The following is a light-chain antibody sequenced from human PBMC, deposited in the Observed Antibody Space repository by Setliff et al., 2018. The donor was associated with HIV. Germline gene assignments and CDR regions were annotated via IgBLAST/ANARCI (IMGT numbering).Light chain of an antibody. CDR2: ANF. J-gene: IGLJ1*01. Sequence: QSALTQPPSASGTPGQRVTISCSGSFSNIGRNTINWYQQLPGTAPKLLIFANFQRPSGVPDRFSGAKSGTSASLAISGLQSEDEADYFCAAWDDNLNGDVFGPGTKVTVL. CDR3: AAWDDNLNGDV. V-gene: IGLV1-44*01. CDR1: FSNIGRNT.